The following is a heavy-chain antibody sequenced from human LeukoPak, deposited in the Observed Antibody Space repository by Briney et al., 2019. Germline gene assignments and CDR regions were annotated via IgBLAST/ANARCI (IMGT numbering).Heavy chain of an antibody. CDR3: ARAVGLTQGGTFDY. CDR2: IYHSATT. J-gene: IGHJ4*02. D-gene: IGHD1-1*01. Sequence: SETLSLTCTVSGYSISSGFYWGWIRQPPGKGLEWIGSIYHSATTHYNSSLKSRATISVDTSKNQLSLKLSSVTAADTAVYYCARAVGLTQGGTFDYWGQGTLVTVSS. V-gene: IGHV4-38-2*02. CDR1: GYSISSGFY.